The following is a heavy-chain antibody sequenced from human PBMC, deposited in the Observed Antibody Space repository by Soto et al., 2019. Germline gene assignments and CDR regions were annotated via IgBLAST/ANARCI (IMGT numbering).Heavy chain of an antibody. CDR3: ARHPSASGDYFDY. J-gene: IGHJ4*02. CDR2: IFYSGST. CDR1: GGSINPYY. V-gene: IGHV4-59*08. D-gene: IGHD6-25*01. Sequence: SETLSLTCTVSGGSINPYYWSWIRQPPGKGLEWIGYIFYSGSTNYNPSLKSRVTISVDTSENQFSLKLTSVTAADTAVYYCARHPSASGDYFDYWGQGTLVTAPQ.